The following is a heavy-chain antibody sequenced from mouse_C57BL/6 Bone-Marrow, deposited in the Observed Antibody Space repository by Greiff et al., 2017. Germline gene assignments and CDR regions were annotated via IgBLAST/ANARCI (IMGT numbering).Heavy chain of an antibody. CDR2: ISDGGSYT. Sequence: EVKLMESGGGLVKPGGSLKLSCAASGFTFSSYAMSWVRQTPEKRLEWVATISDGGSYTYYPDNVKGRFTLSRDNAKNNLYLQMSHLKSEDTAMYYCARDLPVGVWYFDVWGTGTTVTVSS. J-gene: IGHJ1*03. CDR3: ARDLPVGVWYFDV. V-gene: IGHV5-4*01. CDR1: GFTFSSYA.